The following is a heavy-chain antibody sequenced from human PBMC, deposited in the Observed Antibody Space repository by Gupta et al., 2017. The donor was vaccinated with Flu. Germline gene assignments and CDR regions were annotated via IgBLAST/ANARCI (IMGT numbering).Heavy chain of an antibody. CDR2: IYSGGGT. J-gene: IGHJ6*02. V-gene: IGHV4-4*07. D-gene: IGHD5-12*01. CDR1: GGSIHHYL. Sequence: QVQLHQSRPGLVKPSETLSLICTVPGGSIHHYLWTWLRQPAGKGVEWIGRIYSGGGTQYNPSLRSRVTVSLDSSKNQFSLTLRSVTAADTAVYFCARSGYGDERGYHYGMDIWGQGTTVTVSS. CDR3: ARSGYGDERGYHYGMDI.